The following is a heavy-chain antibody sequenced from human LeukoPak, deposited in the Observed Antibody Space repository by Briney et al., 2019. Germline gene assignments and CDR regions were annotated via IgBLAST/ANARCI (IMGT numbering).Heavy chain of an antibody. J-gene: IGHJ6*02. CDR1: GFSVSSNY. V-gene: IGHV3-66*01. CDR2: IYSDGRT. Sequence: PGGSLRLSCVGSGFSVSSNYMNWVRQAPGRGLDWVSVIYSDGRTFYADSVKGRFTISRDNAKNTLYLQMNSLRAEDTAVYYCARDAVDTANAVWGQGTTVTVSS. CDR3: ARDAVDTANAV. D-gene: IGHD5-18*01.